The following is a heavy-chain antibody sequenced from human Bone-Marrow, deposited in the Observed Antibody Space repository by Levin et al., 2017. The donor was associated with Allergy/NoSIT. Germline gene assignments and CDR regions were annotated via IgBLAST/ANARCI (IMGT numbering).Heavy chain of an antibody. V-gene: IGHV4-39*07. CDR2: VYYTGSN. D-gene: IGHD3-22*01. J-gene: IGHJ4*02. CDR3: AREYYYYGSSGKNYYFDF. Sequence: NARGSLRLSCSVSSGFIISSGYNWGWIRQTPGKGLEWIGSVYYTGSNFYSPSLASRVTMSVDTSKNQFSLNLSSVTAADTAVYYCAREYYYYGSSGKNYYFDFWGQGTLVTVSS. CDR1: SGFIISSGYN.